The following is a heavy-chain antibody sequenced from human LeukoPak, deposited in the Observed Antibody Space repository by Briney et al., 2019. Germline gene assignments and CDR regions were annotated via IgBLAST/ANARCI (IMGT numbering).Heavy chain of an antibody. J-gene: IGHJ4*02. D-gene: IGHD3-9*01. CDR2: ISYDGSNK. CDR1: GFTFSSYA. Sequence: GRSLRLSCTASGFTFSSYAMHWVRQAPGKGLEWVAVISYDGSNKYYADSVKGRFTISRDNSKNTLYLQMNSLRAEDTAVYYCARDQRYDILTGYSYYFDYWGQGTLVTVSS. CDR3: ARDQRYDILTGYSYYFDY. V-gene: IGHV3-30*04.